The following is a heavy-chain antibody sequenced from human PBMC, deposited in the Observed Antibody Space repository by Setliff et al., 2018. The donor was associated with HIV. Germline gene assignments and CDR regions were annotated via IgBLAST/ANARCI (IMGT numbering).Heavy chain of an antibody. CDR3: VRGVTRDISGYYRDEYFQH. V-gene: IGHV1-18*01. CDR2: ISPYNGDT. D-gene: IGHD3-22*01. J-gene: IGHJ1*01. Sequence: ASVKVSCKASGYRFNTYGISWVRQAPGQGLEWMGWISPYNGDTRFAQSLQGRVTLTTDTSTNTAYMEMRTLRSDDTAVYYCVRGVTRDISGYYRDEYFQHWGQGTPVTV. CDR1: GYRFNTYG.